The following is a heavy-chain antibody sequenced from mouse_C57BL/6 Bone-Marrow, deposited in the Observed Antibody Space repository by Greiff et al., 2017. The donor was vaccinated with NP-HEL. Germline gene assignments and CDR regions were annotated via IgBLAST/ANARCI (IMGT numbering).Heavy chain of an antibody. D-gene: IGHD2-2*01. CDR2: ISSGGDYI. V-gene: IGHV5-9-1*02. Sequence: DVMLVESGEGLVKPGGSLKLSCAASGFTFSSYAMSWVRQTPEKRLEWVAYISSGGDYIYYADTLKGRFTISRDNARNTLYLQMSSLKSEDTAMYYCARDLTMVTTDGAYWGQGTLVTVSA. J-gene: IGHJ3*01. CDR1: GFTFSSYA. CDR3: ARDLTMVTTDGAY.